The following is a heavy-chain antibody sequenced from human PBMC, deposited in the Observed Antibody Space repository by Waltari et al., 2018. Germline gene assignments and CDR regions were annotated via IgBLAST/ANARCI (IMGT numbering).Heavy chain of an antibody. CDR2: IYGSGSST. CDR3: ARDRRGQWVQLGYFDY. J-gene: IGHJ4*02. V-gene: IGHV4-59*12. D-gene: IGHD5-18*01. Sequence: QLQLQESGPGLVKPSETLSVTCAVSGGSISSSYWSWIRKAPGKGLEWIGYIYGSGSSTNYNPSLKSRVTLSVDTSKNQLSLKLSSVTAADTAVYYCARDRRGQWVQLGYFDYWGQGVLVTVSS. CDR1: GGSISSSY.